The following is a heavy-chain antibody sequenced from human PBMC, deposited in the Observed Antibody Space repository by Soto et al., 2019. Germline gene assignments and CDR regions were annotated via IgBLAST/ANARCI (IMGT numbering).Heavy chain of an antibody. J-gene: IGHJ4*02. D-gene: IGHD5-12*01. V-gene: IGHV3-23*01. CDR3: AKGGSCYDLRLDY. CDR2: ISGSGGST. CDR1: GFTFSSYA. Sequence: EVQLLESGGGLVQPGGSLRLSCAASGFTFSSYAMSWVRQAPGKGLEWVSAISGSGGSTYYADSVKGRFTISRDNSKKTRYLQMNSLRAEDTAVYYCAKGGSCYDLRLDYWGQGPWSPSPQ.